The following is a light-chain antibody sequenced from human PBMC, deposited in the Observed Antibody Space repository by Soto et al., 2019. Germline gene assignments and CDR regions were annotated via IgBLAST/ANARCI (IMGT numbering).Light chain of an antibody. J-gene: IGLJ7*01. CDR1: SSNIGINY. CDR2: RDN. V-gene: IGLV1-47*01. CDR3: AAWDDSLKAV. Sequence: HSVLTQPPSASGTPGQRVTISCSGNSSNIGINYVYWYQHLPGTAPKLLIYRDNQRPSGVPDRFSGSKSGTSASLAISGLRSEDEADYYCAAWDDSLKAVFGGGTQLTVL.